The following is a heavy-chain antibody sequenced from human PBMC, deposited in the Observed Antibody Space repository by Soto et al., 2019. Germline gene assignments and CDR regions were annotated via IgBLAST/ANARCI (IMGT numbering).Heavy chain of an antibody. Sequence: GGSLRFSCAASGFTFSSYGMHWVRQAPGKGLEWVAVIWYDGSNKYYADSVKGRFTISRDNSKNTLYLQMNSLRAEDTAVYYCARDPALYYYMDVWGKGTTVTVSS. CDR1: GFTFSSYG. CDR2: IWYDGSNK. CDR3: ARDPALYYYMDV. J-gene: IGHJ6*03. V-gene: IGHV3-33*01.